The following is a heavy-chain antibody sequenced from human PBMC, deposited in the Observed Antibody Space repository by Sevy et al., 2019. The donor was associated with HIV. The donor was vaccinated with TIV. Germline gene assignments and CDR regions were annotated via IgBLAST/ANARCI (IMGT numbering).Heavy chain of an antibody. D-gene: IGHD2-8*02. CDR2: ISYDGSCK. CDR3: AKDFTGFYGMDD. Sequence: GSLRLSCAVSGLIMRNYGMHWVRQAPGEGLEWLAVISYDGSCKFYAYSVKGRFTISRDNPKNVLYLEMNLLRAEERAVYYCAKDFTGFYGMDDWGQGTTVTVSS. V-gene: IGHV3-30*18. CDR1: GLIMRNYG. J-gene: IGHJ6*02.